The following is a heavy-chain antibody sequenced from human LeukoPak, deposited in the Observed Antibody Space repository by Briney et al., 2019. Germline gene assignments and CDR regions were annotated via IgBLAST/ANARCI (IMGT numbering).Heavy chain of an antibody. CDR3: ARDLEQQLGDFWFDP. Sequence: SETLSLTCTVSGAPITSYYWSWIRQPAGKGLEWIGRIYISGSTNYNPSLKSRVTMSVDTSKNQFSLKLSSVTAADTAVYYCARDLEQQLGDFWFDPWGQGTLVTVSS. D-gene: IGHD6-13*01. CDR1: GAPITSYY. CDR2: IYISGST. J-gene: IGHJ5*02. V-gene: IGHV4-4*07.